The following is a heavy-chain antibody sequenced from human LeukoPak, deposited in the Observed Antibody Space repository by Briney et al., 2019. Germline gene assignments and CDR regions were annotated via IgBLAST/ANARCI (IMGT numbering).Heavy chain of an antibody. Sequence: GGSLRLSCDGSGFTVSDNYMNWVRQTPGKGLEWVSVIYTTEQTYYADSVKGRFTISRNNSKNTVYLQMNGLRVDDTAVYYCARGLGRDSIPFDIWGQGTMVTVSS. CDR2: IYTTEQT. CDR1: GFTVSDNY. D-gene: IGHD3-22*01. V-gene: IGHV3-53*01. CDR3: ARGLGRDSIPFDI. J-gene: IGHJ3*02.